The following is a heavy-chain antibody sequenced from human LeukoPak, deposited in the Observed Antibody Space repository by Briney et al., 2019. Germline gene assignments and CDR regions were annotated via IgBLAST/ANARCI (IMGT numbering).Heavy chain of an antibody. CDR1: GYSFTSYW. Sequence: PGESLKISCKGSGYSFTSYWIGWVRQMPGKGLEWMGIIYPGDSDTRYSPSFQGQVTISADNSISTAYLQWSSLKASDTAIYYCARIGFCSGGSCYAFDWWGQGTLVTVSS. V-gene: IGHV5-51*01. CDR2: IYPGDSDT. D-gene: IGHD2-15*01. CDR3: ARIGFCSGGSCYAFDW. J-gene: IGHJ4*02.